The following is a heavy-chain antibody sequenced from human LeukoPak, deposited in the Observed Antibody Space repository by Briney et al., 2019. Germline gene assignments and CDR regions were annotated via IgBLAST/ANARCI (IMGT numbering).Heavy chain of an antibody. CDR1: EFSFSSYT. J-gene: IGHJ4*02. V-gene: IGHV3-21*01. CDR2: ISSSSTYI. CDR3: TRSPRYCGSDCYSDY. D-gene: IGHD2-21*02. Sequence: GGSLRLSCAASEFSFSSYTMNWVRQAPGKGLEWVSYISSSSTYIYYADSVKGRFTISRDNARNSLFLQMHSLRAEDTAVYYCTRSPRYCGSDCYSDYWGQGTLVTVSS.